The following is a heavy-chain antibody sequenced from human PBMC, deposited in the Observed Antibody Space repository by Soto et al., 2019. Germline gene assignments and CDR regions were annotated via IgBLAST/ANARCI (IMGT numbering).Heavy chain of an antibody. Sequence: QVQLVQSGAEVKKPGASVKVSCKASGYTFTSYGISWVRQAPGQGLEWMGWISAYNGNTNYAQKLQGRVTMTKDTPTSTAYMKVRSLRSDDTAVYYCARDYIAAAGTVPLGVAIWGQGTLVTVSS. CDR1: GYTFTSYG. CDR2: ISAYNGNT. CDR3: ARDYIAAAGTVPLGVAI. D-gene: IGHD6-13*01. V-gene: IGHV1-18*04. J-gene: IGHJ4*02.